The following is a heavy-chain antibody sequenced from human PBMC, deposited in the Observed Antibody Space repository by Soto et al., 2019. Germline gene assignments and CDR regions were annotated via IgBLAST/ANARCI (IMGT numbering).Heavy chain of an antibody. J-gene: IGHJ4*02. D-gene: IGHD6-19*01. Sequence: SETLSLTCAVYGGSFSGYYWGWIRQPPGKGLEWIGEINHSGSTNYNPSLKSRVTISVDTSKNQFSLKLSSVTAADTAVYYCASLRGIAVAGTDYWGQGTLVTVSS. CDR3: ASLRGIAVAGTDY. V-gene: IGHV4-34*01. CDR1: GGSFSGYY. CDR2: INHSGST.